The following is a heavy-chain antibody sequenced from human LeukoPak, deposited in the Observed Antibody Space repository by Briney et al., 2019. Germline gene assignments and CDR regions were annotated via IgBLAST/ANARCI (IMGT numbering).Heavy chain of an antibody. D-gene: IGHD5-12*01. CDR1: GFTFSSYG. CDR3: VDIVATISN. Sequence: PGGSLRLSCAASGFTFSSYGMLWVRQAPGKGLEWVAVISYDGSNKYYADSVKGRFTISRDNSKNTLYLQMNSLRAEDTAVYSNVDIVATISNWGQGTLVTVSS. CDR2: ISYDGSNK. V-gene: IGHV3-30*03. J-gene: IGHJ4*02.